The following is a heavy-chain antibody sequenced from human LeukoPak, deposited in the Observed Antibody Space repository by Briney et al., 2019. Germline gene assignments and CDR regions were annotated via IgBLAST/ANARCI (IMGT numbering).Heavy chain of an antibody. CDR1: GCSISSSSYY. V-gene: IGHV4-39*01. CDR3: ARQKKTYFYGSGSDYNGGEGEFDY. Sequence: SETLSLTCPVPGCSISSSSYYWGWIRQPPGKGLEWIGSIYYSGSTYYTPSLKSRVTISVDTSKNQFSLKLSSVTAADTAVYYCARQKKTYFYGSGSDYNGGEGEFDYWGQGTLVTVSS. D-gene: IGHD3-10*01. J-gene: IGHJ4*02. CDR2: IYYSGST.